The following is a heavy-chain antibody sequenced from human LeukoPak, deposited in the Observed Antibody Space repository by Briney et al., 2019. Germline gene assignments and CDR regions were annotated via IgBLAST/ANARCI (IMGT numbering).Heavy chain of an antibody. D-gene: IGHD6-19*01. J-gene: IGHJ4*02. V-gene: IGHV3-23*01. CDR2: ISDSGVNT. Sequence: PGGSLRLSCAASGFTFSSYAMTWVGQAPGKGLEWVSSISDSGVNTYYADSVRGRFTISRDNSKNTLYLHMNSLRAEDTAIYYCAKDGVWQSYYFDYWGQGTLVTVAS. CDR1: GFTFSSYA. CDR3: AKDGVWQSYYFDY.